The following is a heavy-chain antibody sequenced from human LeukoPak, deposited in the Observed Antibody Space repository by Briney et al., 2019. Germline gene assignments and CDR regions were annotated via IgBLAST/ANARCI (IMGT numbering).Heavy chain of an antibody. CDR3: ARDTVETAMGSFDY. D-gene: IGHD5-18*01. J-gene: IGHJ4*02. CDR2: ISYDGSNK. V-gene: IGHV3-30*04. CDR1: GFTFSSYA. Sequence: GGSLRLSCAASGFTFSSYAMHWVRQAPGKGLKGVAVISYDGSNKYYADSVKGRFTISTDNSKNTLYLQMNSLRAEDTAVYYCARDTVETAMGSFDYWGQGSLVTVYS.